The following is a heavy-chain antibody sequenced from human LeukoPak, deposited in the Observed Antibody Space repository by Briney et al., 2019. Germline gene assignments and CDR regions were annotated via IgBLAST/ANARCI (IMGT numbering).Heavy chain of an antibody. D-gene: IGHD6-19*01. CDR3: ARSSGWYNWFDP. CDR1: GYTFTSYA. CDR2: INAGNGNT. Sequence: ASVKVSCKASGYTFTSYARHWVRQAPGQRLEWMGWINAGNGNTKYSQKFQGRVTITRDTSASTAYMELSSLRSEDTAVYYCARSSGWYNWFDPWGQGTLVTVSS. V-gene: IGHV1-3*01. J-gene: IGHJ5*02.